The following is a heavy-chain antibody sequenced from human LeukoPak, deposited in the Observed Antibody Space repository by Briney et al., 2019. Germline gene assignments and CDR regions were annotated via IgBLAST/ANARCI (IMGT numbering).Heavy chain of an antibody. CDR3: AHRRARGPGAAGGNWFHP. CDR1: GFSLSTSGVG. Sequence: SGPTLVKPTQTLTLTCTFSGFSLSTSGVGVGWIRQPPGKALEWLALIYWDDDKRYSPSLKSRLTITKDTSKNQVVLTMTNMDPGDTATYYCAHRRARGPGAAGGNWFHPWGQGTLVTVSS. CDR2: IYWDDDK. J-gene: IGHJ5*02. D-gene: IGHD6-13*01. V-gene: IGHV2-5*02.